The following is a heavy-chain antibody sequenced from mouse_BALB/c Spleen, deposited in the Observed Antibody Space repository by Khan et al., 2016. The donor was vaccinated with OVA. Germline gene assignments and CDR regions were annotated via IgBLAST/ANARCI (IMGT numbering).Heavy chain of an antibody. Sequence: QVRLQQSGTELVKPGASVKLSCKAYGYTFTNYDINWVRQRPEQGLEWIGWLFPGDDSTKYNEKFKDKATLTTDKSSSTAYMQLSRLTSEDSAVYFYARRRGSMDYWGQGTLVTVSA. CDR3: ARRRGSMDY. CDR2: LFPGDDST. J-gene: IGHJ3*01. V-gene: IGHV1-85*01. D-gene: IGHD1-1*02. CDR1: GYTFTNYD.